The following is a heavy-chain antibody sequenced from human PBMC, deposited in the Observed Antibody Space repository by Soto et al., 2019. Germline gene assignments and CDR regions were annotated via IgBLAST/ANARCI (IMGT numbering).Heavy chain of an antibody. CDR3: ARGSLFSGQSSLDY. D-gene: IGHD5-12*01. Sequence: QVQLQESGPGLVKPSQTLSLTCTVSGGSISSGGYYWSWIRQHPGKGLEWIGYIYYSGSTYYNPSPNSRVTISVDTSKNQFSLKLSSVTAAETAVYYCARGSLFSGQSSLDYWGQGTLVTVSS. J-gene: IGHJ4*02. V-gene: IGHV4-31*03. CDR2: IYYSGST. CDR1: GGSISSGGYY.